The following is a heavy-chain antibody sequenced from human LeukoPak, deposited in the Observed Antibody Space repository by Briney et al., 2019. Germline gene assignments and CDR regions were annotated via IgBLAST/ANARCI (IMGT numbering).Heavy chain of an antibody. Sequence: ASVKVSCKASGYTFTSYYMHWVRQAPGQGLEWMGWINPNSGGTNYAQKFQGRVTMTRDTSISTAYMELSRLRSDDTAVYYCAREGSSIAVAGTYFLWGQGTLVTVSS. CDR3: AREGSSIAVAGTYFL. D-gene: IGHD6-19*01. CDR1: GYTFTSYY. V-gene: IGHV1-2*02. J-gene: IGHJ4*02. CDR2: INPNSGGT.